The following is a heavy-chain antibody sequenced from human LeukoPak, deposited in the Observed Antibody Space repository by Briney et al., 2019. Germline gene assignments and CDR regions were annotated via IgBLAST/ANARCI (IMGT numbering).Heavy chain of an antibody. CDR2: ISYDGRNK. CDR3: ARGGLQYSSGIDY. V-gene: IGHV3-30*04. D-gene: IGHD6-19*01. Sequence: GGSLRLSCAASGFTFSNYAMHWVRQAPGKGLEWVAVISYDGRNKYYAESVKGRFTISRDNSKNTLYLQMNSLRDEDTAVYYCARGGLQYSSGIDYWGQGTLVTVSS. CDR1: GFTFSNYA. J-gene: IGHJ4*02.